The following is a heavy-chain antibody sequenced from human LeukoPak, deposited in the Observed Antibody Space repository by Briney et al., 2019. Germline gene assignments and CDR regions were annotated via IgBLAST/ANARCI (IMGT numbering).Heavy chain of an antibody. Sequence: GASVKVSCKASGYTFTAYYMHWVRQAPGQGLEWMGYINPNSGGTNYAQKFQGRVTMTRDTSISTTYMELSRLTSDDTAVYYCAKGDVYQDFWGQGTLVTASS. CDR1: GYTFTAYY. V-gene: IGHV1-2*02. J-gene: IGHJ4*02. CDR3: AKGDVYQDF. CDR2: INPNSGGT. D-gene: IGHD2-2*01.